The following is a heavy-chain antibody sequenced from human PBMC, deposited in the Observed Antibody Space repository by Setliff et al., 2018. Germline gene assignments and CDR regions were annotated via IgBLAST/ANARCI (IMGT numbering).Heavy chain of an antibody. CDR3: ARDRSYYASGSFTKWFDY. D-gene: IGHD3-10*01. J-gene: IGHJ4*02. Sequence: SETLSLTCTVSDGSLSTYYWSWIRQPPGKGLEFIGYVYYSGTANYSPSLRSRLTISVDTSKNQFSLKLSSVTAADTAIYYCARDRSYYASGSFTKWFDYWGQGTLVTVSS. V-gene: IGHV4-59*01. CDR1: DGSLSTYY. CDR2: VYYSGTA.